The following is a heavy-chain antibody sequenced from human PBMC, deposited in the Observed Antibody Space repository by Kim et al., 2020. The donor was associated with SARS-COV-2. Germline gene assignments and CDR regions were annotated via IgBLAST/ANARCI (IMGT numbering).Heavy chain of an antibody. V-gene: IGHV3-74*01. D-gene: IGHD5-12*01. CDR3: AREGSGYDSLDH. J-gene: IGHJ4*02. Sequence: GGSLRLSCEASRFIFDSFWMVWVRQAPGKGLEWVARIDSDGRDTTYADSVKGRFTISRDNAQKTLYLQMSSLRVEDTAVYYCAREGSGYDSLDHWGQGVLVTVSS. CDR2: IDSDGRDT. CDR1: RFIFDSFW.